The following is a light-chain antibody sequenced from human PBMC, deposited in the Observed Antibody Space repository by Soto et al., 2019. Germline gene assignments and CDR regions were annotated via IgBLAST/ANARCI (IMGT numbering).Light chain of an antibody. V-gene: IGLV1-44*01. J-gene: IGLJ1*01. CDR3: AAWDDSLNGFYV. CDR1: SSNIGSNT. CDR2: SNN. Sequence: QSVLTQPPSASGTPGQRVTISCSGSSSNIGSNTVNWYQQVPGTAPKLLIHSNNQRPSGVPDRFSGSKSGTSASLAISGLRSEDEADYYCAAWDDSLNGFYVFGTGTKLTVL.